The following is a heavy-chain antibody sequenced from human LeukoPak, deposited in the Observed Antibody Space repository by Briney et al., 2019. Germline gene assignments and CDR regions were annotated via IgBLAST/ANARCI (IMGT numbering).Heavy chain of an antibody. V-gene: IGHV3-74*01. Sequence: GGSLRLSCAASGLTFSSHWMHWVRQAPGKGLVWVSRITNDGSSTTYADSVKGRFTISRDNAKNMLYLQVNSLRAEDTAVYYCAREYISGPKQTDAFDIWGQGTMVTVSS. D-gene: IGHD3-22*01. CDR3: AREYISGPKQTDAFDI. CDR1: GLTFSSHW. CDR2: ITNDGSST. J-gene: IGHJ3*02.